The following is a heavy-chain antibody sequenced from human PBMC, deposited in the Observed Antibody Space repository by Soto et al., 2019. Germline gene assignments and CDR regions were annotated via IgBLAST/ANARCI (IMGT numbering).Heavy chain of an antibody. CDR2: ISGNGFTA. CDR3: AKDRKQLWSDFDY. Sequence: VQVFDSGGGLVQPGGSLRLSCEASGFTFDDYAMTWVRQSPGKGLEWVSSISGNGFTAYYADSVKGRFTISRDKSKNTVSLQMHSLRAEDTAVYYCAKDRKQLWSDFDYWGQGTLVTVSS. V-gene: IGHV3-23*01. J-gene: IGHJ4*02. CDR1: GFTFDDYA. D-gene: IGHD1-1*01.